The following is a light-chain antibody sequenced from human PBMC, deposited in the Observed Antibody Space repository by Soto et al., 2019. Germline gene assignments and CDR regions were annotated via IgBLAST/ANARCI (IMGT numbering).Light chain of an antibody. CDR3: AAWDDRLSAYV. V-gene: IGLV1-47*01. CDR1: ISNIGSNP. CDR2: RNN. J-gene: IGLJ1*01. Sequence: QSALTQPPSASGTLGQRVTISCSGGISNIGSNPVYWHQHLPGTAPKLLVYRNNQRPSGVPDRFSDSKSGTSAFLAISGLRSDDEADYYCAAWDDRLSAYVFGTGTKVTVL.